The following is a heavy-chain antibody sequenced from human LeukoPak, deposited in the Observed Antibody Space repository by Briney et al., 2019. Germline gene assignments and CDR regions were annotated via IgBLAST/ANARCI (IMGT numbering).Heavy chain of an antibody. CDR2: INHSGST. D-gene: IGHD3-10*01. CDR1: GGSFSGYY. Sequence: SETLSLTCAVYGGSFSGYYRSWIRQPPGKGLEWIGEINHSGSTNYNPSLKSRVTISVDTSNNQFSLKMNSVTAADTAVYYCATYGCSDYWGQGTLVTVSS. CDR3: ATYGCSDY. V-gene: IGHV4-34*01. J-gene: IGHJ4*02.